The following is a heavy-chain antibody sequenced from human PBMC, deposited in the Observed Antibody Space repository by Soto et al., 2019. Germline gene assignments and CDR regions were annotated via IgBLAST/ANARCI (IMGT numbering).Heavy chain of an antibody. D-gene: IGHD3-10*01. J-gene: IGHJ3*02. CDR1: GFTFSSYA. CDR2: ISGSGGST. CDR3: ARVHRSGGAFDI. V-gene: IGHV3-23*01. Sequence: EVQLLESGGGLVQPGGSLRLSCAASGFTFSSYAMSWVRQAPGKGLEWVSAISGSGGSTYYADSVKGRFTISRDNSKNTLYLQMNSLRAEDTAVYYCARVHRSGGAFDIWGQGTMVTVSS.